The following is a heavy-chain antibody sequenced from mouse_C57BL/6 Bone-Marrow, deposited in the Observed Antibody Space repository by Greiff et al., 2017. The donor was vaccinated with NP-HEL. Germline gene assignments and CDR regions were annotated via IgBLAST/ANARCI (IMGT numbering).Heavy chain of an antibody. CDR3: ARPGDYQFAY. CDR2: ISSGSSTI. V-gene: IGHV5-17*01. Sequence: EVQLQESGGGLVKPGGSLKLSCAASGFTFSDYGMHWVRQAPEKGLEWVAYISSGSSTIYYADTVKGRFTISRDNAKNTLFLQMTSLRSEDTAMYYCARPGDYQFAYWGQGTLVTVSA. D-gene: IGHD2-4*01. J-gene: IGHJ3*01. CDR1: GFTFSDYG.